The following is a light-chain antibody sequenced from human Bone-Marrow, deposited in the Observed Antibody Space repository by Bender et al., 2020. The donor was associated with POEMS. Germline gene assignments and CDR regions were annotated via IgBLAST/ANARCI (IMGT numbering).Light chain of an antibody. CDR2: TNN. CDR1: GSNIGGYP. J-gene: IGLJ3*02. CDR3: CSYAGSSTWV. V-gene: IGLV1-44*01. Sequence: QSVLTQPPSVSGTPGQRVTISCSGSGSNIGGYPVNWYQQLPGTAPRLLIYTNNERPSGVSNRFSGSKSGNTASLTISGLQAEDEADYYCCSYAGSSTWVFGGGTKVTVL.